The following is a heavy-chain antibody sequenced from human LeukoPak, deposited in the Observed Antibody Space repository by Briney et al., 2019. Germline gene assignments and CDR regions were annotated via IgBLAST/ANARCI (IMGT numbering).Heavy chain of an antibody. CDR1: GYTFTSYD. CDR3: GRMFGDLSGCSCYGGRDY. CDR2: MNPNSGNT. J-gene: IGHJ4*02. V-gene: IGHV1-8*01. D-gene: IGHD2-15*01. Sequence: ASVKVSCKASGYTFTSYDINWVRQATGQGLEWMGWMNPNSGNTGYAQKLQGRVTMTRKTFISTAYMGMCSLRSEDTGVYFSGRMFGDLSGCSCYGGRDYWGQGPLVTVSS.